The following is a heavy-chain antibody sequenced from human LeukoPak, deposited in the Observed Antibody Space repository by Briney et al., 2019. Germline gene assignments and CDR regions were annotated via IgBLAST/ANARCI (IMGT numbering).Heavy chain of an antibody. Sequence: SETLSLTCTVSGGSISTYYWGWVRQPPGKGLEWIGYVYYSGSTEYNPSLKSRVIISIDTSKIQLSLQLNSMTAADTAVYYCARGRDFWSGYSFDYWGQGTLVTVSS. CDR1: GGSISTYY. CDR3: ARGRDFWSGYSFDY. J-gene: IGHJ4*02. V-gene: IGHV4-59*01. CDR2: VYYSGST. D-gene: IGHD3-3*01.